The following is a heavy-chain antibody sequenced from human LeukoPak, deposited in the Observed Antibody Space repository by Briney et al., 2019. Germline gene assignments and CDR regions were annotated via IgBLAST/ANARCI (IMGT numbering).Heavy chain of an antibody. J-gene: IGHJ5*02. D-gene: IGHD3-22*01. Sequence: GGSLRLSCAACGFTFNSYDMFWVRHGVGKGLEWVSSIGTAGDTDCLGSVKGQFTISRENAKNSLFLQMNSLRAEDTAVYYCARDLGITMIVGMFDPWGQGTLVTVSS. CDR2: IGTAGDT. CDR3: ARDLGITMIVGMFDP. CDR1: GFTFNSYD. V-gene: IGHV3-13*03.